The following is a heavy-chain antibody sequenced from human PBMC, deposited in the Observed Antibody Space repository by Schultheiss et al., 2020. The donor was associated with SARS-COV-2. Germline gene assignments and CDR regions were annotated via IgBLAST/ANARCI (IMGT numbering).Heavy chain of an antibody. J-gene: IGHJ4*02. V-gene: IGHV3-48*03. CDR1: GFTFTGYE. Sequence: GGSLRLSCSASGFTFTGYEMSWVRQAPGKGLEWVSYISSGGDTIYYADSVKGRFTISRDNAKNSLYLLMNSLRADDTAVYYCAKGRIAPDWGQGTLVTVSS. CDR2: ISSGGDTI. D-gene: IGHD6-25*01. CDR3: AKGRIAPD.